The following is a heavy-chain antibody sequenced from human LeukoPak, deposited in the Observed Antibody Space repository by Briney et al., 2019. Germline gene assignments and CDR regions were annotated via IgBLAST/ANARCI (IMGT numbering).Heavy chain of an antibody. CDR1: GYPFTYYH. D-gene: IGHD1-1*01. CDR3: AGLGSTLEERIDP. CDR2: TNVDSGDT. V-gene: IGHV1-2*02. J-gene: IGHJ5*02. Sequence: ASVKVSCKASGYPFTYYHIHWVRQAPGQGLDWLGRTNVDSGDTIYAPKFRGRVIMTRDTTITTAHMELTRLTSDDTAMYYCAGLGSTLEERIDPWGQGTPVTVPS.